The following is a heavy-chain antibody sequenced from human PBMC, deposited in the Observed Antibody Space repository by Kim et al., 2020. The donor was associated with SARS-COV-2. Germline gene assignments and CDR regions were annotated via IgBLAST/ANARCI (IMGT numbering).Heavy chain of an antibody. J-gene: IGHJ4*02. Sequence: SVEGRFTISRDESESTLYLQMNSLKTEDTAVYYCTGDRRGADNYDFGFDSWGQGTLVTVSS. V-gene: IGHV3-72*01. D-gene: IGHD3-3*01. CDR3: TGDRRGADNYDFGFDS.